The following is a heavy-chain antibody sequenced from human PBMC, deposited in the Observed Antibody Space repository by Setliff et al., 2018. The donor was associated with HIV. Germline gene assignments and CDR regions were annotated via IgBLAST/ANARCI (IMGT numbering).Heavy chain of an antibody. CDR3: VRESDCSSAGCHASLDSFPSFSYFGLSV. V-gene: IGHV3-21*01. D-gene: IGHD2-2*01. CDR1: GFDFHSYS. CDR2: INSNGSHI. Sequence: GGSLRLSCSASGFDFHSYSMNWVRQAPGKGLECVSSINSNGSHIFYADSVKGRFTISRYNAKNSLYLQMNSLRAEDKAGYYCVRESDCSSAGCHASLDSFPSFSYFGLSVWGRGTTVTVSS. J-gene: IGHJ6*02.